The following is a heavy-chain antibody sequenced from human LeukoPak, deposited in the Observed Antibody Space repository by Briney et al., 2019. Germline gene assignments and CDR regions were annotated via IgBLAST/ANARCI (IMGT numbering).Heavy chain of an antibody. D-gene: IGHD3-10*01. CDR2: ISGSGGST. J-gene: IGHJ4*02. CDR1: GFTLSNAW. V-gene: IGHV3-23*01. Sequence: GGSLRLSCAASGFTLSNAWMSWVRQAPGKGLEWVSAISGSGGSTYYADSVKGRFTISRDNSKNTLYLQMNSLRAEDTAVYYCAKDLVSLGEEELDYWGQGTLVTVSS. CDR3: AKDLVSLGEEELDY.